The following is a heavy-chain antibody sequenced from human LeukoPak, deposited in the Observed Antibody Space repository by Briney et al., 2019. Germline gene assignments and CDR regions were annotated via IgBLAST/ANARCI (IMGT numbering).Heavy chain of an antibody. V-gene: IGHV1-69*13. J-gene: IGHJ4*02. CDR3: ATFLGWFGEPRHYFDY. CDR1: GGTFSSYA. D-gene: IGHD3-10*01. Sequence: ASVKVSCKASGGTFSSYASSWVRQAPGQGLEWMGGIIPIFGTANYAQKFQGRVTITADESTSTAYMELSSLRSEDTAVYYCATFLGWFGEPRHYFDYWGQGTVVTVSS. CDR2: IIPIFGTA.